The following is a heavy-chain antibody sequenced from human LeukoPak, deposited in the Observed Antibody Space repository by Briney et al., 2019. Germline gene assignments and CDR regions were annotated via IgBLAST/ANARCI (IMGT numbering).Heavy chain of an antibody. CDR3: ARGGMASPDY. V-gene: IGHV3-23*01. CDR1: GFTFSSYA. Sequence: PGGSLRLSCAASGFTFSSYAMSWVRQAPGKGLEWVSAISGSGGSTYYADSVKGRFTISRDNAKNSLYLQMSSLRADDTAVYYCARGGMASPDYWGQGTQVTVSS. CDR2: ISGSGGST. D-gene: IGHD3-16*01. J-gene: IGHJ4*02.